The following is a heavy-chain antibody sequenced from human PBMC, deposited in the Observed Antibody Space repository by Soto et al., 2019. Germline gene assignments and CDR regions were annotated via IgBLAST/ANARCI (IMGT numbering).Heavy chain of an antibody. J-gene: IGHJ4*02. CDR2: ISSSSSYI. Sequence: GGSLRLSCAASGFTFSSYSMNWVRQAPGKGLEWVSSISSSSSYIYYADSVKGRFTISRDNAKNSLYLQMNSLRAEDTAVYYCARDLFRANLYYFDYWGQGTLVTVSS. CDR3: ARDLFRANLYYFDY. V-gene: IGHV3-21*01. D-gene: IGHD1-26*01. CDR1: GFTFSSYS.